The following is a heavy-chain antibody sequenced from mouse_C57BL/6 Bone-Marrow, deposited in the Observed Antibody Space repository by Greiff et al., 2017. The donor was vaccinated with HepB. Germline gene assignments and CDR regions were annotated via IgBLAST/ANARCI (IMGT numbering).Heavy chain of an antibody. CDR2: IDPETGGT. CDR1: GYTFTDYE. CDR3: TRTVVPLAYAMDY. V-gene: IGHV1-15*01. J-gene: IGHJ4*01. Sequence: VQLQQSGAELVRPGASVTLSCKASGYTFTDYEMHWVKQTPVHGLEWIGAIDPETGGTAYNQKFKGKAILTADKSSSTAYMELRSLTSEDSAVYYCTRTVVPLAYAMDYWGQGTSVTVSA. D-gene: IGHD2-5*01.